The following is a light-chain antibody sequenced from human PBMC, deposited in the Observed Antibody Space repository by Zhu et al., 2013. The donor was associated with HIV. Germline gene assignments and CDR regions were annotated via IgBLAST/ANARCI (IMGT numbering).Light chain of an antibody. CDR2: GAS. V-gene: IGKV3-20*01. J-gene: IGKJ3*01. CDR1: QSVGSTF. Sequence: DIVLTQSPGTLSLSPGESATLSCRTSQSVGSTFLAWYQQKPGQAPRLLIYGASTRATGIPGRFSGSGSGTDFTLTISRLEPEDLGVYYCQQYDSSPHVTFGPGTRVDIK. CDR3: QQYDSSPHVT.